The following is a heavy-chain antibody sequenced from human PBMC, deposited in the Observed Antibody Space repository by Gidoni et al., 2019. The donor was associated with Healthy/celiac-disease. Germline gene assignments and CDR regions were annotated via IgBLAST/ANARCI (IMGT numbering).Heavy chain of an antibody. V-gene: IGHV1-2*02. CDR2: INPNSGGT. J-gene: IGHJ4*02. CDR3: ARVSMIRGVIDY. CDR1: GYTFTGYY. Sequence: QVQLVQSGAEVRKPGAAVKFSCKSSGYTFTGYYLHWVRQAPGQGLEYMGWINPNSGGTNYAQKFQGRVTMTRDTSISTAYMELSRLRSDDTAVYYCARVSMIRGVIDYWGQGTLVTVSS. D-gene: IGHD3-10*01.